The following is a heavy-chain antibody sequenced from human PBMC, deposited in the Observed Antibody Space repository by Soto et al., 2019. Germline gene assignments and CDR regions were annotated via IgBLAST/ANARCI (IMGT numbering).Heavy chain of an antibody. CDR1: GGSISDGAYY. CDR2: MHYSGTT. V-gene: IGHV4-31*03. D-gene: IGHD2-2*01. J-gene: IGHJ6*02. Sequence: SETLSLTCTVSGGSISDGAYYWSWIRQHPGKGLEWIVYMHYSGTTYYNPSLRSRVTISVDASKNQFSLKLSSVTAADTAVYYCAGEVGRGTRFRSSYYYYGMDVWGQVTTVTVSS. CDR3: AGEVGRGTRFRSSYYYYGMDV.